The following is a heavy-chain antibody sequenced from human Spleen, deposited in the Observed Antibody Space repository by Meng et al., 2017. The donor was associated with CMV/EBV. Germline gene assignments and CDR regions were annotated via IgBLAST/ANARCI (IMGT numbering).Heavy chain of an antibody. CDR3: ARLWMIRGALASRSPGYVDF. CDR1: DFY. V-gene: IGHV3-11*01. Sequence: DFYMSWVRQAPGKGPEWVAYISTSGRAIYYRDSVKGRFTISRDNAKDSLYLQMNSLGADDTAVYYCARLWMIRGALASRSPGYVDFWGQGTLVTVSS. J-gene: IGHJ4*02. CDR2: ISTSGRAI. D-gene: IGHD3-10*01.